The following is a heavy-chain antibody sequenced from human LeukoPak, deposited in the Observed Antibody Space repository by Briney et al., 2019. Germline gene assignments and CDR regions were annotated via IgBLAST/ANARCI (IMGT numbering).Heavy chain of an antibody. CDR2: ISSSSSYI. CDR3: ASGGPYYYDSSGYPH. J-gene: IGHJ4*02. CDR1: GFTFSSYS. D-gene: IGHD3-22*01. V-gene: IGHV3-21*01. Sequence: GGSLRLSCAASGFTFSSYSMNWVRQAPGKGLEWVSSISSSSSYIYYADSVKGRFTISRDNAKNSPYLQMNSLRAEDTAVYYCASGGPYYYDSSGYPHWGQGTLVTVSS.